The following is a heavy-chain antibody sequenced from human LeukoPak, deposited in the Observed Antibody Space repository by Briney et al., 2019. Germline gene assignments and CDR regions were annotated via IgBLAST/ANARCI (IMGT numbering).Heavy chain of an antibody. CDR3: ARGGYYYDSSGYYSLGLY. V-gene: IGHV3-7*01. CDR1: GFTFDDYA. CDR2: IKQDGSEK. D-gene: IGHD3-22*01. Sequence: GGSLRLSCAASGFTFDDYAMHWVRQAPGKGLEWVANIKQDGSEKYYVDSVKGRFTISRDNAKNSLYLQMNSLRAEDTAVYYCARGGYYYDSSGYYSLGLYWGQGTLVTVSS. J-gene: IGHJ4*02.